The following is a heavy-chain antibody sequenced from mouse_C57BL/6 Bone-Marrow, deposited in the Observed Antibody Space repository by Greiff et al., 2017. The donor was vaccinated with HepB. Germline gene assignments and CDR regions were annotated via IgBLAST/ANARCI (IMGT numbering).Heavy chain of an antibody. V-gene: IGHV5-6*02. D-gene: IGHD2-10*02. J-gene: IGHJ2*01. CDR2: ISSGGSYT. Sequence: DVKLVESGGDLVKPGGSLKLSCAASGFTFSSYGMSWVRQTPDKRLEWVATISSGGSYTYYPDSVKGRFTISRDNAKNTLYLQMSSLKSEDTAMYYCARRPRLFDYWGQGTTLTVSS. CDR3: ARRPRLFDY. CDR1: GFTFSSYG.